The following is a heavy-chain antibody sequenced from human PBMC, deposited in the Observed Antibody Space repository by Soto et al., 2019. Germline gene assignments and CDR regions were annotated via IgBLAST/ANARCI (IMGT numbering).Heavy chain of an antibody. CDR2: VSAYNGNT. CDR1: GYTFNNYG. Sequence: QVQLIQSGAEVKKPGASVKVSCKASGYTFNNYGISWVRQAPGQGLEWMGWVSAYNGNTNDAQKLQGRVTMTTDTSTKSAYTELRSMRFDIAAKYDYEREASYYRAGRWFFDLWGNGTLVTVSS. J-gene: IGHJ2*01. D-gene: IGHD1-26*01. V-gene: IGHV1-18*01. CDR3: EREASYYRAGRWFFDL.